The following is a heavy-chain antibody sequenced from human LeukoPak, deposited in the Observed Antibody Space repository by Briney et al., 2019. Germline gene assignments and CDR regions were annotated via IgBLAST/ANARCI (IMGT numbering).Heavy chain of an antibody. V-gene: IGHV3-53*01. CDR1: GFTVSSNY. Sequence: PGGSLRLSCAASGFTVSSNYMSWVRQAPGKGLEWVSIIYSGGSTFYADSVKGRFTISRDNSKNTLYLRMNSLRAEDTAVYYCAKSGYNRFDYWGQGTLVTVSS. J-gene: IGHJ4*02. CDR3: AKSGYNRFDY. CDR2: IYSGGST. D-gene: IGHD5-24*01.